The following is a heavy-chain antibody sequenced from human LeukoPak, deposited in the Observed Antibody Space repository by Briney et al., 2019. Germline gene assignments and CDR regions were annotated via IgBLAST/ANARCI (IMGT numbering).Heavy chain of an antibody. D-gene: IGHD1-1*01. CDR2: IASDGSST. CDR1: GFTFSSYW. CDR3: VRDGNDGLNDWEY. J-gene: IGHJ1*01. Sequence: PGGSLRLSCAPSGFTFSSYWMNWVRQAPGKGLVWVSRIASDGSSTTYAESVEGRFSISRDNAKNTLYLQMNSLRAGDTALYYCVRDGNDGLNDWEYWGQGALVTVSS. V-gene: IGHV3-74*01.